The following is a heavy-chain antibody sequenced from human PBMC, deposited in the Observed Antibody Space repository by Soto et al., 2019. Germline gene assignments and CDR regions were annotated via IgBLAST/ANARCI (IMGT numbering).Heavy chain of an antibody. J-gene: IGHJ3*02. CDR3: GRGGGVGVAGSAAFDM. CDR2: INPATGAA. CDR1: GYPVTAYY. V-gene: IGHV1-2*02. Sequence: QLHLVQSGAVVKKPGASVTVSCSASGYPVTAYYMHWVRQAPGRGLEWMGGINPATGAAKYTQTFRGRVTRARDTSTSTVFMEPGGLASGDPAGFYLGRGGGVGVAGSAAFDMWGQGTLVTVSS. D-gene: IGHD3-3*01.